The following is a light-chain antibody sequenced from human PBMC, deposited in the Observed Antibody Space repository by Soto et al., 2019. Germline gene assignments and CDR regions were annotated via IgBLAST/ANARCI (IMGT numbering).Light chain of an antibody. CDR1: QSVSGSF. Sequence: EIVLAQSPGTLSLSPGESATLSCRASQSVSGSFLAWYQQKAGQAPRLFIYDASRRATGIPDRFSGSGSGTDFTLTISRLEPEDFAVYYCQQYVSSPWAFGQGTKVDIK. V-gene: IGKV3-20*01. J-gene: IGKJ1*01. CDR2: DAS. CDR3: QQYVSSPWA.